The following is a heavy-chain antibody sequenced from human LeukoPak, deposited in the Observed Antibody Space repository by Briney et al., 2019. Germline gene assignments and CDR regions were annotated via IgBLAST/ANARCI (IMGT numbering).Heavy chain of an antibody. D-gene: IGHD1-26*01. CDR3: ARDGSGSYGFDY. J-gene: IGHJ4*02. Sequence: GGSLRLSCAASGFTFSSYWMHWVRQAPGKGLVWVSRINSDGSSTTYADSVKGRLTISRDNAKNSLYLQMNSLRAEDTAVYYCARDGSGSYGFDYWGQGALVTVSS. CDR1: GFTFSSYW. V-gene: IGHV3-74*01. CDR2: INSDGSST.